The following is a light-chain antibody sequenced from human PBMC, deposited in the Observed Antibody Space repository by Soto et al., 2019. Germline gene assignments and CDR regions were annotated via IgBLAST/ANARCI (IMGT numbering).Light chain of an antibody. CDR2: DAS. CDR1: QSISSW. CDR3: QQYNSYPWT. V-gene: IGKV1-5*01. Sequence: DIQMTQSPYTRSASVGDRVTITCRASQSISSWLAWYQQKPGKAPKLLIYDASSLESGVPLRFSGSGSGTEFTLTISSLQPDDSATYYCQQYNSYPWTFGQGTKVQIK. J-gene: IGKJ1*01.